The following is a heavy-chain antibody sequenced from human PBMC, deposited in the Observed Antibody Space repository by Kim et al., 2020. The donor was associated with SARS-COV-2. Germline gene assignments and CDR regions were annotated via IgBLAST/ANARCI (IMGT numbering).Heavy chain of an antibody. V-gene: IGHV1-69*13. CDR2: IIPIFGTA. CDR3: ALCSGGSCYANWFDP. J-gene: IGHJ5*02. CDR1: GGTFSSYA. Sequence: SVKVSCKASGGTFSSYAISWVRQAPGQGLEWMGGIIPIFGTANYAQKFQGRVTITADESTSTAYMELSSLRSEDTAVYYCALCSGGSCYANWFDPWGQGTLVTVSS. D-gene: IGHD2-15*01.